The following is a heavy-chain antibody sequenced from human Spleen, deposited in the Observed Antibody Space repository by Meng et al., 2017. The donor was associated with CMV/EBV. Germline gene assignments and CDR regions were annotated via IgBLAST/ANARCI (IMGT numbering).Heavy chain of an antibody. CDR1: GFRFNSYG. D-gene: IGHD5-12*01. V-gene: IGHV3-30*19. CDR3: ARVDTAYDFPFDY. Sequence: AAAGFRFNSYGKHWVRRAPGKGLEWLIVISYDGTNIYYADSVRGRFTISRDNSKNTVYLQMNSLRVEDTAVYYCARVDTAYDFPFDYWGQGTLVTVSS. J-gene: IGHJ4*02. CDR2: ISYDGTNI.